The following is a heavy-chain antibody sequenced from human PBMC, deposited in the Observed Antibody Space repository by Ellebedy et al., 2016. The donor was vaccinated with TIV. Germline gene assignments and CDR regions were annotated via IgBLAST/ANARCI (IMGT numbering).Heavy chain of an antibody. Sequence: GGSLRLSXAASGFIFSDYWMHWVRQAPGKGLEWVANIKQDGSEKYYVDSVKGRFTISRDNANNSLFLQMNSLRAEDSAIYYCARDLFTSSLGDYFDPWGQGTLVTVSS. V-gene: IGHV3-7*01. D-gene: IGHD2-2*01. CDR3: ARDLFTSSLGDYFDP. CDR2: IKQDGSEK. CDR1: GFIFSDYW. J-gene: IGHJ5*02.